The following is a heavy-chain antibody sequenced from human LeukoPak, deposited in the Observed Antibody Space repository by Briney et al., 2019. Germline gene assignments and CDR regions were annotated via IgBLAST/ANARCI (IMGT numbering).Heavy chain of an antibody. J-gene: IGHJ6*02. V-gene: IGHV3-21*01. Sequence: GGSLRLSCAASGFTFSSYRMNWVRQAPGKGLEWVSSISSSGSYMDYADSVKGRFTISRDNAKNSLYLQMNSLRAEDTAVYYCARYYYDSSGYYIYYYYGMDVWGQGTTVTVSS. D-gene: IGHD3-22*01. CDR2: ISSSGSYM. CDR1: GFTFSSYR. CDR3: ARYYYDSSGYYIYYYYGMDV.